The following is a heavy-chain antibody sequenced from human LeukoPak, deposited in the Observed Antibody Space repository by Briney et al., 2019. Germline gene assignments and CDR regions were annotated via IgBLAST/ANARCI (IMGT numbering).Heavy chain of an antibody. V-gene: IGHV5-51*01. J-gene: IGHJ6*03. Sequence: GESLKISCKGSGYSFTSYWIGWVRQMPGKGLEWMGIIYPGDSDTRYSPSFQGQVTISADKSISTAYLQWSSLKASDTAMYYCARRKDGGSSVGPTYYYYYMDVWGKGTTVTVSS. CDR2: IYPGDSDT. CDR3: ARRKDGGSSVGPTYYYYYMDV. D-gene: IGHD2-15*01. CDR1: GYSFTSYW.